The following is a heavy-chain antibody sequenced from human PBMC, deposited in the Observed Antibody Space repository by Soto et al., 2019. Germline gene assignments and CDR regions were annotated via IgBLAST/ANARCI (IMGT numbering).Heavy chain of an antibody. CDR2: ISVDSSTI. CDR3: ATFPGD. V-gene: IGHV3-48*02. CDR1: GFTFSSYR. D-gene: IGHD3-10*01. Sequence: XGCLRLSCAASGFTFSSYRMNWVRQSPGKGLEWISYISVDSSTIYYADSMKGRLTISRDNAQNSLYLQMNSLRDEDTAVYYCATFPGDWGQGTLVTVSS. J-gene: IGHJ4*02.